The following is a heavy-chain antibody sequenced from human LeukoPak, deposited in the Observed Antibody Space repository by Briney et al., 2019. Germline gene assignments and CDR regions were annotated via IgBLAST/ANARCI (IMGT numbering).Heavy chain of an antibody. CDR1: GFTFSNAW. J-gene: IGHJ6*02. Sequence: GGSLRLSCAASGFTFSNAWMSWVRQVPGKGLEWVGRIKRKTDGGTIDYGAAVKGRFTISRDNSKNTLYLQMNSLRAEDTAVYYCARDPTYTISGTLGMDVWGQGTTVTVSS. CDR2: IKRKTDGGTI. V-gene: IGHV3-15*01. CDR3: ARDPTYTISGTLGMDV. D-gene: IGHD1-7*01.